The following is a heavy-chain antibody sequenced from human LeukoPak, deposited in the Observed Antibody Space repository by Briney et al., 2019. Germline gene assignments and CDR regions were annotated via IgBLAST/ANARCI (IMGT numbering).Heavy chain of an antibody. Sequence: GRSLRLSCAASGFTFSSYGMHWVRQAPGKGLEWVAVISYDGSNKYYADSVKGRFTISRDNSKNTLYLQMNSLRAEDTAVYYCAKDPLGSMVRGALQFDYWGQGTLVTVSS. CDR3: AKDPLGSMVRGALQFDY. CDR2: ISYDGSNK. CDR1: GFTFSSYG. D-gene: IGHD3-10*01. J-gene: IGHJ4*02. V-gene: IGHV3-30*18.